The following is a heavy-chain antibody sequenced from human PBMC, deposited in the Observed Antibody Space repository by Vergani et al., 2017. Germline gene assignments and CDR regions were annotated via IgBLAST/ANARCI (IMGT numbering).Heavy chain of an antibody. Sequence: QVQLVQSGAEVKKPGASVKVSCKASGYTFTSYAMHWVRQAPGQRLEWMGWINAGNGNTKYSQKFQGRVTITRDTYASTAYMELSSRISEDTAVYYCARIVGATIPPLSAEYYFYYWGQGTLVTVSS. J-gene: IGHJ4*02. CDR1: GYTFTSYA. V-gene: IGHV1-3*01. CDR3: ARIVGATIPPLSAEYYFYY. CDR2: INAGNGNT. D-gene: IGHD1-26*01.